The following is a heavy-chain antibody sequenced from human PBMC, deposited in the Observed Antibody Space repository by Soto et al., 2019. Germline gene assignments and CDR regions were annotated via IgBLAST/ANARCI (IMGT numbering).Heavy chain of an antibody. CDR3: ARHIREVAGTFDY. Sequence: QVQLQESGPGLVKPWETLSLTCTVSGGSISSYYWSWIRQPPGKGLEWIGYIYYSGSTNYNPSLKSRVTLSVDTSKNQFSLKLSSVTAADTAVYYCARHIREVAGTFDYWGQGTPVTVSS. V-gene: IGHV4-59*08. J-gene: IGHJ4*02. D-gene: IGHD6-19*01. CDR1: GGSISSYY. CDR2: IYYSGST.